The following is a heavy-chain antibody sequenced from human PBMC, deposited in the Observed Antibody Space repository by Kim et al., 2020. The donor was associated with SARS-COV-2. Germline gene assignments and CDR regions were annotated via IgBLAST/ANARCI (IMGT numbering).Heavy chain of an antibody. J-gene: IGHJ4*02. CDR3: AHKAVAGFDY. V-gene: IGHV2-5*01. D-gene: IGHD6-19*01. Sequence: DKPSSPSLKSRLTITKDTSKNQVVLTMTNMDPVDTATYYCAHKAVAGFDYWGQGTLVTVSS. CDR2: DK.